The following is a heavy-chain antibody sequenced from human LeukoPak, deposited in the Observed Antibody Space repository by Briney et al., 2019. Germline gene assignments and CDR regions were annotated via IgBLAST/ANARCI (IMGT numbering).Heavy chain of an antibody. D-gene: IGHD5-24*01. J-gene: IGHJ6*02. V-gene: IGHV3-30-3*01. CDR1: GFTFSSYA. CDR3: AREMATTSYYGMDV. CDR2: ISYDGSNK. Sequence: PGRSLRLSCAASGFTFSSYAMHWVRQALGKGLEWVAVISYDGSNKYYADSVKGRFTISRDNSKNTLYLQMNSLRAEDTAVYYCAREMATTSYYGMDVWGQGTTVAVSS.